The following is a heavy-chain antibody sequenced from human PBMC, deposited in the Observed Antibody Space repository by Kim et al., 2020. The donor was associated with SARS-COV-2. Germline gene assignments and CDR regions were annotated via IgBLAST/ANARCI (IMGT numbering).Heavy chain of an antibody. Sequence: SETLSLTCTVSGGSISSSSYYWGWIRQPPGKGLEWIGSIYYSGSTYYNPSLKSRVTISVDTSKNQFSLKLSSVTAADTAVYYCARQGMIAAAGTGGWFDP. CDR2: IYYSGST. CDR1: GGSISSSSYY. J-gene: IGHJ5*02. D-gene: IGHD6-13*01. V-gene: IGHV4-39*01. CDR3: ARQGMIAAAGTGGWFDP.